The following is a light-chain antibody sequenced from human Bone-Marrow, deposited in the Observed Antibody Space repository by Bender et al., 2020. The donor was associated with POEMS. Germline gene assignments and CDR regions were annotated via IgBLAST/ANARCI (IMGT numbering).Light chain of an antibody. CDR3: QAWDSSLGV. J-gene: IGLJ2*01. CDR1: NIGIKS. CDR2: DDN. V-gene: IGLV3-21*03. Sequence: SYVLTQPPSVSVAPGKTARITCGGDNIGIKSVHWYQQKPGQAPVVVVYDDNKRPSGIPERLSGSNSGNTATLTISGTQAMDEADYYCQAWDSSLGVFGGGTKLTVL.